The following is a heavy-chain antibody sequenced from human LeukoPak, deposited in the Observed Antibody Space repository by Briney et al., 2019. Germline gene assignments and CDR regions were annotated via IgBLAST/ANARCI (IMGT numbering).Heavy chain of an antibody. D-gene: IGHD2-15*01. CDR1: GGSISSYY. CDR3: ARLWSTSCKGGSCPHQPNY. J-gene: IGHJ4*02. CDR2: IETSGNT. V-gene: IGHV4-4*07. Sequence: SETLSLTCTVSGGSISSYYWSWIRQPAGKGLEWIGRIETSGNTNYKPSLKSRVTMSVDTSKNQFSLKLSSVTAADTAVYYCARLWSTSCKGGSCPHQPNYWGQGTRVTVPS.